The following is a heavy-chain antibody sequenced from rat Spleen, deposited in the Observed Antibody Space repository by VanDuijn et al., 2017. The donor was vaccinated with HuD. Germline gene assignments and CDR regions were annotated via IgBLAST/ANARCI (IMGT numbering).Heavy chain of an antibody. CDR1: GFTFSNYG. Sequence: EVQLVESGGGLVQPGRSLKLSCAASGFTFSNYGMAWVRQTPTKGLEWVASISTGGGNTYYRDSVKGRFTISRDNAKNTQYLQMDSLRSEDTATYYCARHGDSPYYSLPSLNFDYWGQGVMVTVSS. CDR2: ISTGGGNT. J-gene: IGHJ2*01. CDR3: ARHGDSPYYSLPSLNFDY. V-gene: IGHV5S14*01. D-gene: IGHD1-11*01.